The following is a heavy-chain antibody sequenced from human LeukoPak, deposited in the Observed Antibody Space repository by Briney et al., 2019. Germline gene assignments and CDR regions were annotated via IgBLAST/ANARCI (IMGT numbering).Heavy chain of an antibody. D-gene: IGHD2-8*01. CDR2: IYHSGST. Sequence: PSETLSLTCAVSGYSISSGYYWGWIRQPPGQGLEWIGSIYHSGSTYYNPSLKSRVTISVDTSKNQFSLKLSSVTAADTAVYYRARLMVYAGLGLDYFDYWGQGTLVTVSS. CDR1: GYSISSGYY. V-gene: IGHV4-38-2*01. J-gene: IGHJ4*02. CDR3: ARLMVYAGLGLDYFDY.